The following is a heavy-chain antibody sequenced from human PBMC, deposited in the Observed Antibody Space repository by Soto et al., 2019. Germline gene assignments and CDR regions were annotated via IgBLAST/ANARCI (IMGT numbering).Heavy chain of an antibody. CDR2: INPSGGST. D-gene: IGHD2-2*02. Sequence: ASVKVSCKASGYTFTSYYMHWVRQAPGQGLEWMGIINPSGGSTSYAQKFQGRVTMTRDTSTSTVYMELSSLRSEDTAVYYCARQEYCSSTSCYKVDSWGQGTLVTVSS. CDR3: ARQEYCSSTSCYKVDS. V-gene: IGHV1-46*01. J-gene: IGHJ4*02. CDR1: GYTFTSYY.